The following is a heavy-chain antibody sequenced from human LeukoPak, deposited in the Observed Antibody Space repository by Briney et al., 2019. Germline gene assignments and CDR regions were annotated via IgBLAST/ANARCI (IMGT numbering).Heavy chain of an antibody. V-gene: IGHV4-39*01. CDR1: GGSVSSGSYY. Sequence: SETLSLTCTVSGGSVSSGSYYWGWIRQPPGKGLEWIGSIYYSGSTYYNPSLKSRVTISVDTSKNQFSLKLSSVTAADTAVYYCARHSRDIVVVPAAIPAGFFDYWGQGTLVTVSS. J-gene: IGHJ4*02. CDR2: IYYSGST. D-gene: IGHD2-2*01. CDR3: ARHSRDIVVVPAAIPAGFFDY.